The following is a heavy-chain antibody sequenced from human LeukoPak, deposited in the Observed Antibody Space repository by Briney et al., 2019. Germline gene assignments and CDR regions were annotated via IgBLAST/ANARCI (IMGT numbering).Heavy chain of an antibody. CDR3: AREHSSSWQKDDAFDI. CDR1: GYTFTSYD. Sequence: GASVKVSCKASGYTFTSYDINWVRQATGQGLEWMGWMNPNSGNTGYAQKFQGRVTMTRNTSISTAYMELSSLRSEDTAVYYCAREHSSSWQKDDAFDIWGQGTMVTVSS. J-gene: IGHJ3*02. V-gene: IGHV1-8*01. D-gene: IGHD6-13*01. CDR2: MNPNSGNT.